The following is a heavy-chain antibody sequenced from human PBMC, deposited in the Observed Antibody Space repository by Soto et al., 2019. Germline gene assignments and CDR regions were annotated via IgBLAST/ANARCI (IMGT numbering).Heavy chain of an antibody. D-gene: IGHD2-15*01. Sequence: GGSLRLSCAASGFTFSSYGMHWVRQAPGKGLEWVAVISYDGSNKYYADSVKGRFTISRDNSKNTLYLQMNSLRAEDTAVYYCAKEMGYCSGGSCYAYYYYYMDVWGKGTTVTVSS. CDR1: GFTFSSYG. J-gene: IGHJ6*03. CDR2: ISYDGSNK. CDR3: AKEMGYCSGGSCYAYYYYYMDV. V-gene: IGHV3-30*18.